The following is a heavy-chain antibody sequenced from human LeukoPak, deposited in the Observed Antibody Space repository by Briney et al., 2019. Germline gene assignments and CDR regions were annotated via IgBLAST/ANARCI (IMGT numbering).Heavy chain of an antibody. J-gene: IGHJ5*02. CDR2: ISGSGGST. V-gene: IGHV3-23*01. CDR1: GFSFTNYA. CDR3: AKDGGSPYYYGSGSYSSYNWFDP. Sequence: GGSLGLSCAASGFSFTNYAMTWVRQAPGKGLEWVSAISGSGGSTYYADSVKGRFTISRDNSKNTLYLQMNSLRAEDTAVYYCAKDGGSPYYYGSGSYSSYNWFDPWGQGTLVTVSS. D-gene: IGHD3-10*01.